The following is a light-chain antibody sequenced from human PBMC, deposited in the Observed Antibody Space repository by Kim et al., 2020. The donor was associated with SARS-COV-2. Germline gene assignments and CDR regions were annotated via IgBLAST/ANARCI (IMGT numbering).Light chain of an antibody. CDR2: KNN. V-gene: IGLV1-47*01. J-gene: IGLJ2*01. CDR3: APWDDSLSSVL. CDR1: VSNTGSHS. Sequence: HSDTLYCSGSVSNTGSHSVYEYTQLRGTAPTHLIYKNNQRPSAVPDRFSGSKSGTSASLAITRLRSEDEADYYCAPWDDSLSSVLFGGGTQPDRP.